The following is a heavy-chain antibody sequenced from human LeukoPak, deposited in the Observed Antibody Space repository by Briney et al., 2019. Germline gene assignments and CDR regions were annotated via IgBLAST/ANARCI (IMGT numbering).Heavy chain of an antibody. CDR2: INPNSGGT. V-gene: IGHV1-2*02. CDR1: GYTFTGYY. D-gene: IGHD1-26*01. CDR3: ASRYSGSYRFDY. Sequence: ASVKVSCKASGYTFTGYYMHWVRQAPGQGLEWMGWINPNSGGTNYAQKFQGRVTMTRDASISTAYMELSRLRSDDTAVYYCASRYSGSYRFDYWGQGTLVTVSS. J-gene: IGHJ4*02.